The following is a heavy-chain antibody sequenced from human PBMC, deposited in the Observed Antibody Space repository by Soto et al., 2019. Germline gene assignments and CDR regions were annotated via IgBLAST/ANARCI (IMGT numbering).Heavy chain of an antibody. V-gene: IGHV4-34*01. D-gene: IGHD6-19*01. CDR1: GGSFSGYY. Sequence: QVQLQQWGAGLLKPSETLSLTCAVYGGSFSGYYWSWIRQPPGKGLEWIGEINHSGSTNYHPSLTIRVTISEDTSKNHFSLKLSSVTAADTAVYYCARVESSGWFARRPRTFDPWGQGTLVTVSS. J-gene: IGHJ5*02. CDR2: INHSGST. CDR3: ARVESSGWFARRPRTFDP.